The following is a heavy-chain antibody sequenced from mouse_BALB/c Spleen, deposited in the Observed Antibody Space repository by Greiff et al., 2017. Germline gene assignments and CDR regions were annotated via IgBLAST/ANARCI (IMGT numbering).Heavy chain of an antibody. CDR1: GYTFTYYA. V-gene: IGHV1-67*01. J-gene: IGHJ1*01. D-gene: IGHD4-1*01. Sequence: VQLQQSGPELVRPGVSVKISCKGSGYTFTYYAMHWVKQSHAKSLEWIGVISTYYGNTNYNQKFKGKATMTVDKSSSTAYMELARLTSEDSAIYYCARETGTGYFDVWGAGTTVTVSS. CDR3: ARETGTGYFDV. CDR2: ISTYYGNT.